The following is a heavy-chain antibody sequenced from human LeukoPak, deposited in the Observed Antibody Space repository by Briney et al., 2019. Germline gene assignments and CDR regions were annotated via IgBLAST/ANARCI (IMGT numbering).Heavy chain of an antibody. J-gene: IGHJ4*02. CDR2: IVYDGGDK. Sequence: GGSLRLSCAVSGFTFSTYGMHWVRQAPGKGLEWVALIVYDGGDKYYGDSVRGRFTISRDNFRNTWYLQMNSLTTEDTAVYYCAERDGAGVDYWGQGTLVTVSS. CDR3: AERDGAGVDY. D-gene: IGHD1-26*01. CDR1: GFTFSTYG. V-gene: IGHV3-30*02.